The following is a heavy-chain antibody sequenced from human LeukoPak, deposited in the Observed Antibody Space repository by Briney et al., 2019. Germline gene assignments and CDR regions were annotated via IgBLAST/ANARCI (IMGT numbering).Heavy chain of an antibody. Sequence: PGGSLRLSCAASGFTFSSYTMNWVRQALGKGLEWVSSIAGSSGYIFYADSVKGRFTISRDNAKKSLYLQMTSLTAEDTAVYYCARDRGAYCGGDCYLGFDYWGRGTLVTVSS. D-gene: IGHD2-21*02. J-gene: IGHJ4*01. CDR1: GFTFSSYT. CDR2: IAGSSGYI. V-gene: IGHV3-21*01. CDR3: ARDRGAYCGGDCYLGFDY.